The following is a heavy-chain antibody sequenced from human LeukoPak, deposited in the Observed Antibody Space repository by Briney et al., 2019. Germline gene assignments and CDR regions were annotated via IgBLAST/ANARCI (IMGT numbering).Heavy chain of an antibody. Sequence: GGSLRLSCAASRFTFSSYGMHWVRQAPGKGLEWVAVISYDGNNKYYADFVKGRFTISRDNSKNTLYLQMNSLRVEDTAVYYCAKDHTAMVPDYFDYWGQGTLVTVSS. J-gene: IGHJ4*02. V-gene: IGHV3-30*18. CDR1: RFTFSSYG. CDR3: AKDHTAMVPDYFDY. CDR2: ISYDGNNK. D-gene: IGHD5-18*01.